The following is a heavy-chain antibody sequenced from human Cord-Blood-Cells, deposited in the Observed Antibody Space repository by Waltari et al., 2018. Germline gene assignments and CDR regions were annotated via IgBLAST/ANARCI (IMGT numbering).Heavy chain of an antibody. CDR3: ARGGESMLYEGASPFDY. CDR1: GYTFTGYY. V-gene: IGHV1-2*04. D-gene: IGHD2-8*01. Sequence: QVQLVQSGAEVKKPGASVKVSCKASGYTFTGYYMHWVRQPPGQGLEWMGWINPNSGGTNYAQKFQGWVTMTRDTSISTAYMELSRLRSDDTAVYYCARGGESMLYEGASPFDYWGQGTLVTVSS. J-gene: IGHJ4*02. CDR2: INPNSGGT.